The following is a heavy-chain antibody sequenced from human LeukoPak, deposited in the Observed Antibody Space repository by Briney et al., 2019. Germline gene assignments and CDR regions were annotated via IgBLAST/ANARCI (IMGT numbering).Heavy chain of an antibody. Sequence: PSETLSLTCTVSGGSISSFYWSWIRQPPGKGLEWIGYIYYSGSTNYNPTTTYYNSSLKSRVTISIATSKIQFSLKLSSVTAADTAVYYCARLGSWYSFDPWGQGTLVTVSS. CDR3: ARLGSWYSFDP. V-gene: IGHV4-59*08. D-gene: IGHD6-13*01. J-gene: IGHJ5*02. CDR1: GGSISSFY. CDR2: IYYSGST.